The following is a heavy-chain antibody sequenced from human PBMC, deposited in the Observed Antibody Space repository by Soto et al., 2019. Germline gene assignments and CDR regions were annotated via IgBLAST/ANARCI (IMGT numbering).Heavy chain of an antibody. V-gene: IGHV3-23*01. Sequence: LRLSCAASGFAFSSYTMSWVRQTPGKGLEWVSSISASGGSTYYGDSQKGRFTISRDNSKNTLNLHIKSLGVEDSAVYYCAKDRGGFARGWEYYDLWGQGTQVTVSS. J-gene: IGHJ4*02. CDR3: AKDRGGFARGWEYYDL. D-gene: IGHD3-22*01. CDR1: GFAFSSYT. CDR2: ISASGGST.